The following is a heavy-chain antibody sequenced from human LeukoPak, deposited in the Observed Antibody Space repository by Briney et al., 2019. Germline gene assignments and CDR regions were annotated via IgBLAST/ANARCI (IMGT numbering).Heavy chain of an antibody. D-gene: IGHD3-10*01. J-gene: IGHJ5*02. CDR1: GGSFSSYY. V-gene: IGHV4-34*01. CDR2: INHSGST. Sequence: SETLSLTCAVYGGSFSSYYWSWIRQPPGKGLEWMGEINHSGSTNYNPSLKSRVTISVDASKNKLPLELSSVTAADTAVYYCARIVKTQYYGSGIPRFDPWGQGTLVTVSS. CDR3: ARIVKTQYYGSGIPRFDP.